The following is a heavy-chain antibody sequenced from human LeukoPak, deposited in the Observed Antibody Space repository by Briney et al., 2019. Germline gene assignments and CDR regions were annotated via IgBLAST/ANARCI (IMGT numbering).Heavy chain of an antibody. V-gene: IGHV4-4*07. J-gene: IGHJ5*02. CDR1: GFTFSSSW. CDR3: ARDPRFGEGRWRTTWFDP. Sequence: PGGSLRLSCAASGFTFSSSWMSWIRQPAGKGLEWIGRIHTSGSTNYSPSLKSRVTMSVDTSKDQFSLKLSSVTAADTAVYYCARDPRFGEGRWRTTWFDPWGQGTLVTVSS. D-gene: IGHD3-10*01. CDR2: IHTSGST.